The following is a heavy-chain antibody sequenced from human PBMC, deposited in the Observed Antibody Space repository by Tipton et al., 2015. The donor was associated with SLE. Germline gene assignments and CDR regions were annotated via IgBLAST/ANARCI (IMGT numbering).Heavy chain of an antibody. CDR1: GYTFTGYY. J-gene: IGHJ4*02. Sequence: QLVQSGAEVKKPGASVKVSCKASGYTFTGYYMHWVRQAPGQGLEWMGRINPNSGGTNYAQKFQGRVTMTRDTSISTVYMELSSPTSEDTAVYYCVRELVGGHFDYWGQGTLVTVSS. CDR2: INPNSGGT. CDR3: VRELVGGHFDY. V-gene: IGHV1-2*06. D-gene: IGHD3-16*01.